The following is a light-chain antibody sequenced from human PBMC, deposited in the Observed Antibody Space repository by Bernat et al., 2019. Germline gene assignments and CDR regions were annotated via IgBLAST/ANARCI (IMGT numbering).Light chain of an antibody. CDR2: DVS. J-gene: IGLJ2*01. CDR1: SSDVGAYTY. CDR3: AAWDDSLNVV. V-gene: IGLV2-14*03. Sequence: QSALTQPASVSGSPGQSITISCTGTSSDVGAYTYVSWYQQDPGKVPKLLISDVSDRPSGVSNRFSGTKSGNTASLTISGLQAEDEADYYCAAWDDSLNVVFGGGTKLTVL.